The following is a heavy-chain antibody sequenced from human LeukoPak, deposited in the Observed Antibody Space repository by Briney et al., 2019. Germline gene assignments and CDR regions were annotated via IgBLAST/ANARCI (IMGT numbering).Heavy chain of an antibody. CDR2: IYYSGST. CDR1: GGSISSSSYC. CDR3: ARLDSGYDYVIY. D-gene: IGHD5-12*01. J-gene: IGHJ4*02. V-gene: IGHV4-39*01. Sequence: SETLSLTCTVSGGSISSSSYCWGWIRQPPGKGLEWIGSIYYSGSTYYNPSLKSRVTISVDTSKNQFSLKLSSVTAADTAVYYCARLDSGYDYVIYWGQGTLVTVSS.